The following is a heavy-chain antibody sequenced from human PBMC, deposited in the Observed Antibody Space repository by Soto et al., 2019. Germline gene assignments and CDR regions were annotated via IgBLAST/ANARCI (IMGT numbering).Heavy chain of an antibody. CDR3: ARDLGVVPAALLYSPFDY. V-gene: IGHV3-33*01. Sequence: GGSLRLSCAASGFTFSSYGMHWVRQAPGKGLEWVAVIWYDGSNKYYADSVKGRFTISRDNSKNTLYLQMNSLRAEDTAVYYCARDLGVVPAALLYSPFDYWGQGTLVTVSS. CDR2: IWYDGSNK. J-gene: IGHJ4*02. CDR1: GFTFSSYG. D-gene: IGHD2-2*01.